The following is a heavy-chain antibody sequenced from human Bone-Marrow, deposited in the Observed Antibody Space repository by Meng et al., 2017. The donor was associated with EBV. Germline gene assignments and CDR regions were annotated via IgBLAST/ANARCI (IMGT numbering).Heavy chain of an antibody. CDR3: ARDGGSGSYDY. J-gene: IGHJ4*02. CDR1: GFTFDRYG. Sequence: VRLGEWGGGLVKPGGSLRLSCAASGFTFDRYGMHWVRQAPGKGLEWVALIAYDGRSTFYADSVKGRFTISRDNSENTLYLQMNSLTTEDTAVYYCARDGGSGSYDYWGQGTLVTVSS. V-gene: IGHV3-30*03. D-gene: IGHD3-10*01. CDR2: IAYDGRST.